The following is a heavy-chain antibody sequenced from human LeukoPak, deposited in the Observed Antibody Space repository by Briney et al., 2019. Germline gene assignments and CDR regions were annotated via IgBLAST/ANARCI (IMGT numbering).Heavy chain of an antibody. CDR1: GFTFNNYA. CDR2: ISGSGDTT. D-gene: IGHD1-1*01. CDR3: AKEDWWNDGGFDV. J-gene: IGHJ3*01. Sequence: PGGSLRLSCAASGFTFNNYAINWVRQAPGRGLEWVSGISGSGDTTHYADSVTGRFTISRDNFRNTVYLQMNGPRADDTAVYYCAKEDWWNDGGFDVWGQGTMVTVSS. V-gene: IGHV3-23*01.